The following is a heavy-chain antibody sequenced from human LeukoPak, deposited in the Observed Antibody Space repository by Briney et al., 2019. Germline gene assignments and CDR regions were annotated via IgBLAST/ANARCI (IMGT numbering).Heavy chain of an antibody. Sequence: GGSLRLSCAASGFTFSTYAMTWLRQAPGKGLEWVSGISDSGGRIYYAESVKGRFTISRDNSKNTLYLQINSLRAEDTAVYHCAGSTLKRGGASYFDLWGQGTLVTVSS. D-gene: IGHD2-21*01. V-gene: IGHV3-23*01. CDR2: ISDSGGRI. CDR1: GFTFSTYA. CDR3: AGSTLKRGGASYFDL. J-gene: IGHJ4*02.